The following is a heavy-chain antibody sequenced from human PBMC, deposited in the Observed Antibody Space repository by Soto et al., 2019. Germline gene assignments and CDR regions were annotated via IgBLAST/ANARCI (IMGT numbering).Heavy chain of an antibody. D-gene: IGHD1-20*01. J-gene: IGHJ4*02. CDR3: ARDAAIGMNDY. CDR1: GYSFTSYG. Sequence: ASVKVSCKASGYSFTSYGISWVRQAPGQGLEWMGWISAYNGNTKYAQKLQGRVTMTTDTSTSTAYMELRSLRSDDTAVYYCARDAAIGMNDYWGQGTLVTVSS. CDR2: ISAYNGNT. V-gene: IGHV1-18*01.